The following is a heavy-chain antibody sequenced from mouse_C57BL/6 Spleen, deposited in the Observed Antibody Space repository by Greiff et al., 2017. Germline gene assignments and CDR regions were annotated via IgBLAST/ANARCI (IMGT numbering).Heavy chain of an antibody. CDR1: GFTFSDYY. D-gene: IGHD4-1*01. J-gene: IGHJ3*01. CDR2: ISNGGGST. Sequence: EVKLVESGGGLVQPGGSLKLSCAASGFTFSDYYMYWVRQTPEKRLEWVAYISNGGGSTYYPDTVKSRFTISRDNAKNTLYLQMSRLKSEETAMYYCARQELTGPFAYWGQGTLVTVSA. V-gene: IGHV5-12*01. CDR3: ARQELTGPFAY.